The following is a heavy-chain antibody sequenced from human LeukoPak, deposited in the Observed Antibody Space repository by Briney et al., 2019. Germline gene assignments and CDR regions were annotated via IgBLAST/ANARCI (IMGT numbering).Heavy chain of an antibody. D-gene: IGHD4-17*01. J-gene: IGHJ4*02. V-gene: IGHV1-18*01. CDR3: ARDYSGGDVDY. Sequence: ASVKVSCKASGYTFTSYGISWVRQAPGQGLEWMGWISAYNGNTNYAQKHQGRVTMTTDTSTSTAYMEVRSLRSDDTAVYYCARDYSGGDVDYWGQGTLVTVSS. CDR1: GYTFTSYG. CDR2: ISAYNGNT.